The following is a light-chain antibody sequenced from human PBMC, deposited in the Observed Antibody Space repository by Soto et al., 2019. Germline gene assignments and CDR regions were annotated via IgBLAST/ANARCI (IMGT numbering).Light chain of an antibody. Sequence: EIVLTQSPAILSVSPGERATLSFRASQSVTSNLAWYRQSPGQAPRLLIYDTFRRATGVPARFSGSGSGTEFTLTISSLQSEDFAVYYCQQYNNWPTWTFGQGTKVDIK. CDR2: DTF. CDR1: QSVTSN. J-gene: IGKJ1*01. V-gene: IGKV3-15*01. CDR3: QQYNNWPTWT.